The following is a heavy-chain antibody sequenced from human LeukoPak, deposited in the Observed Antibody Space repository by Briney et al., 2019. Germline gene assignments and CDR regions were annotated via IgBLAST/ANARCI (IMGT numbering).Heavy chain of an antibody. CDR3: ARAVVVVPAARRAHAFDI. Sequence: GGSVRLSCAASGFTFSNYAMSWVRQAPRKGLEWVSSISSSSSYIYYADSVKGRFTISRDNAKNSLYLQMNSLRAEDTAVYYCARAVVVVPAARRAHAFDIWGQGTMVTVSS. J-gene: IGHJ3*02. CDR1: GFTFSNYA. D-gene: IGHD2-2*01. V-gene: IGHV3-21*01. CDR2: ISSSSSYI.